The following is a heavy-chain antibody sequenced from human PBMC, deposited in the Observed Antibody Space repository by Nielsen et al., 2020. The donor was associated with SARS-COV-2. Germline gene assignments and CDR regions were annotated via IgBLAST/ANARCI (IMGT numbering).Heavy chain of an antibody. CDR2: IGSAGDT. V-gene: IGHV3-13*01. CDR1: GFTFSSYD. J-gene: IGHJ6*02. D-gene: IGHD2-15*01. Sequence: GESLKISCAASGFTFSSYDMHWVRQTAGKGLEWISAIGSAGDTYSPDSVKGRFTISRDNSKNSLYLQMNSLRTEDTALYYCAKDGPLGYCSGGSCRYYYYYGMDVWGQGTTVTVSS. CDR3: AKDGPLGYCSGGSCRYYYYYGMDV.